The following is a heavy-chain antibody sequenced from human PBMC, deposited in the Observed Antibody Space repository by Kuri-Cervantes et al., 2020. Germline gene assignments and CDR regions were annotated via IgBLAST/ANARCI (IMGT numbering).Heavy chain of an antibody. V-gene: IGHV3-21*01. CDR1: GFTFSSYW. J-gene: IGHJ6*02. CDR3: ARRKGISNYYYYGMDV. Sequence: GGSLRLSCAASGFTFSSYWMHWVRQAPGKGLEWVSSISSSSSYIYYADSVKGRFTISRDNAKNSLYLQMNSLRAEDTAVYYCARRKGISNYYYYGMDVWGQGTTVTVSS. CDR2: ISSSSSYI. D-gene: IGHD3-3*01.